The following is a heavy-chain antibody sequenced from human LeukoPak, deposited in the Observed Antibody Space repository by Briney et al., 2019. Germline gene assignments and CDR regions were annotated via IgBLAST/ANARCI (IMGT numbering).Heavy chain of an antibody. CDR2: IKQDGSEK. CDR1: GFTFSSYW. Sequence: GGSLRLSCAASGFTFSSYWMSWVRQAPGKGLEWVANIKQDGSEKYYVDSVKGRFTISRDNAKNSLYLQMNSLRAEDTAVYYCARDSFQWELSTYYFDYWGQGTLVTVSS. J-gene: IGHJ4*02. CDR3: ARDSFQWELSTYYFDY. V-gene: IGHV3-7*01. D-gene: IGHD1-26*01.